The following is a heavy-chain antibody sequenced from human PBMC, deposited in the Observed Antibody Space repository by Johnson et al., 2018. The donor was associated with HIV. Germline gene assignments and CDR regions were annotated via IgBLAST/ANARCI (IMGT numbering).Heavy chain of an antibody. CDR3: AREMATIRGYAFDI. V-gene: IGHV3-30-3*01. CDR1: GFTFSSYA. CDR2: ISYDGSNK. J-gene: IGHJ3*02. Sequence: QEQLVESGGGLVQPGGSLRLSCAASGFTFSSYAMHWVRQAPGKGLEWVAVISYDGSNKYYADSVKGRFTISRDNSKNTLYLQMNSLRAEDTAVYYCAREMATIRGYAFDIWGQGTMVTVS. D-gene: IGHD5-24*01.